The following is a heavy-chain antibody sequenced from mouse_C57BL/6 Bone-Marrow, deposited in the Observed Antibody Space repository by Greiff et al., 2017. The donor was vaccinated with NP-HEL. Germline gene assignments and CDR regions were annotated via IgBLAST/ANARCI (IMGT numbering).Heavy chain of an antibody. V-gene: IGHV14-4*01. J-gene: IGHJ4*01. CDR3: TTHYGKNVP. CDR2: IDPENGDT. D-gene: IGHD2-1*01. Sequence: EVKLMESGAELVRPGASVKLSCTASGFNIKDDYMHWVKQRPEQGLEWIGWIDPENGDTEYASRFQGKATIPADTSSNTAYLQLSSLTSKDTAVYYCTTHYGKNVPWGQGTSVTVSS. CDR1: GFNIKDDY.